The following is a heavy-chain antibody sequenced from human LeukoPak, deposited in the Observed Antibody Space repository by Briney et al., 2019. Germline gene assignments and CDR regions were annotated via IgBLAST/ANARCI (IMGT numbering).Heavy chain of an antibody. CDR2: IISTGTT. D-gene: IGHD4-17*01. CDR1: GFTFSTSA. Sequence: PGGSLRLSCAASGFTFSTSAMTWVRQAPGKGLKWASGIISTGTTYYADSVRGRFTISRDNSKNTLYLLMTSLRVEDTAVYYCATAKYDYGDPVGWFDPWGPGTLVTVSS. V-gene: IGHV3-23*01. CDR3: ATAKYDYGDPVGWFDP. J-gene: IGHJ5*02.